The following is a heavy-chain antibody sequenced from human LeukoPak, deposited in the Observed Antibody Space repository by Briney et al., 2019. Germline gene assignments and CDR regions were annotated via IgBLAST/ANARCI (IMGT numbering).Heavy chain of an antibody. CDR1: GFTFSDYY. D-gene: IGHD5-24*01. V-gene: IGHV3-11*04. J-gene: IGHJ4*02. CDR3: ARDGYNSHFDY. Sequence: GSLRLSCAASGFTFSDYYMSWIRQAPGKGLEWVSYISRSGSTIYYADSVKGRFTISRDNAKNPLYLQMNSLRAEDTAVYYCARDGYNSHFDYWGQGTLVTVSS. CDR2: ISRSGSTI.